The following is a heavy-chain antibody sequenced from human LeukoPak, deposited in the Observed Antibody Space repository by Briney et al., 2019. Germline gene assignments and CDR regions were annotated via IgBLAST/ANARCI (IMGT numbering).Heavy chain of an antibody. CDR1: GGSIRSYY. J-gene: IGHJ4*02. D-gene: IGHD1-20*01. CDR2: IYYSGST. Sequence: SETLSLTCTVSGGSIRSYYRSWIRQPPGKGLEWIGYIYYSGSTNYNPSLKSRVTMSVDTSKNQFSLKLSSVTAADTAVYYCAREVGYKGYFDYWGQGTLVTVSS. CDR3: AREVGYKGYFDY. V-gene: IGHV4-59*01.